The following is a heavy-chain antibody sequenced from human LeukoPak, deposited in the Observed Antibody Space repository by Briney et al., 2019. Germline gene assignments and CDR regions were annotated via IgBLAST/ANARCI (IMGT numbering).Heavy chain of an antibody. D-gene: IGHD6-19*01. CDR1: GFTLSSNW. Sequence: GGSLRLSCAASGFTLSSNWMHWVRQAPGKGLVWVSRINNDGSSTSYADSVKGRFTISRDNAKDTLFLQMNSLRAEDTAVYYCVKYSSGWNWGQRTLVTVSS. CDR3: VKYSSGWN. CDR2: INNDGSST. J-gene: IGHJ4*02. V-gene: IGHV3-74*01.